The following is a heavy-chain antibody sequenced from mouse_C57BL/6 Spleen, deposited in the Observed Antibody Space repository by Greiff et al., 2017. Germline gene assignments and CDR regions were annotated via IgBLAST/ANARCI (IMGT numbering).Heavy chain of an antibody. CDR1: GYTFTDHT. V-gene: IGHV1-78*01. CDR2: IYPRDGST. J-gene: IGHJ2*01. Sequence: VKLMESDAELVKPGASVKISCKVSGYTFTDHTIHWMKQRPEQGLEWIGYIYPRDGSTKYNEKFKGKATLTADKSSSTAYMQLNSLTSEDSAVYFCARWGLLRDYFDYWGQGTTLTVSS. CDR3: ARWGLLRDYFDY. D-gene: IGHD2-10*01.